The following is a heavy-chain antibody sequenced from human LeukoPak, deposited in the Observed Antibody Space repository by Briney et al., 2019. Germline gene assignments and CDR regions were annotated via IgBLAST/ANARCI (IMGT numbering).Heavy chain of an antibody. Sequence: GGSLRLSCAASGFAFSTYAMTWVRQAPGKGLECVSTISGSGDTTYYADSVKGRFTVSRDNSKDTLYLQMNDLRPDDTAIYYCAKRNTMVRGGPCFDYWGQGLLVTVSS. V-gene: IGHV3-23*01. CDR1: GFAFSTYA. D-gene: IGHD3-10*01. CDR3: AKRNTMVRGGPCFDY. J-gene: IGHJ4*02. CDR2: ISGSGDTT.